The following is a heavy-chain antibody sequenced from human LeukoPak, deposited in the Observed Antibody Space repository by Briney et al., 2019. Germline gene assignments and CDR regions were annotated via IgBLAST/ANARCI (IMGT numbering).Heavy chain of an antibody. V-gene: IGHV5-51*01. D-gene: IGHD6-6*01. CDR2: IYPGDSDT. CDR3: ARHPSSSSYLYYFDY. CDR1: GYSFTSYW. J-gene: IGHJ4*02. Sequence: GESLKISCKGSGYSFTSYWIGWVRQMPGKGLEWMGTIYPGDSDTRYSPSFQGQVTISADKSISTAYLQWSSLKASDTAMYYCARHPSSSSYLYYFDYWGQGTLVTVSS.